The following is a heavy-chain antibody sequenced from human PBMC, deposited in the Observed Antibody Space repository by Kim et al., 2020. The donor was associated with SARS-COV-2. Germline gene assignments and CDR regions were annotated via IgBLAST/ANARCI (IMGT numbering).Heavy chain of an antibody. Sequence: VKGRLTISRDESKNTMYLEMNSLKNEDTAVYYCTTELYYYDRSCYYPFDCWGQGTLVTVSS. V-gene: IGHV3-15*01. J-gene: IGHJ4*02. D-gene: IGHD3-22*01. CDR3: TTELYYYDRSCYYPFDC.